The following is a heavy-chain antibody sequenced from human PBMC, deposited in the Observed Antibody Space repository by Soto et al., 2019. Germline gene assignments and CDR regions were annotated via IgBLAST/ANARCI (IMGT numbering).Heavy chain of an antibody. CDR1: GGTFSSYA. V-gene: IGHV1-69*12. D-gene: IGHD3-10*01. Sequence: QVQLVQSGAEVKKPGSSVKVSCKASGGTFSSYAISWVRQAPGQGLEWMGGIIPIFGTANYAQKFQGRVXIXAXXSTSTAYMELSSLRSEDTAVYYCARVLYGSGILWHWGQGTLVTVSS. J-gene: IGHJ1*01. CDR3: ARVLYGSGILWH. CDR2: IIPIFGTA.